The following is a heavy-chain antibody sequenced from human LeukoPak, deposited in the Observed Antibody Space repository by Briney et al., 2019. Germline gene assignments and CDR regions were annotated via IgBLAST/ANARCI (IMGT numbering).Heavy chain of an antibody. D-gene: IGHD6-13*01. V-gene: IGHV1-18*01. CDR1: GYTFTSYG. Sequence: ASVKVSCKASGYTFTSYGISWVRQAPGQGLEWMGWISAYNGNTNYAQKLQGRVTMTTDTSTSTAYVELRSLRSDDTAVYYCARAIAAAGSRLIDYWGQGTLVTVSS. CDR2: ISAYNGNT. J-gene: IGHJ4*02. CDR3: ARAIAAAGSRLIDY.